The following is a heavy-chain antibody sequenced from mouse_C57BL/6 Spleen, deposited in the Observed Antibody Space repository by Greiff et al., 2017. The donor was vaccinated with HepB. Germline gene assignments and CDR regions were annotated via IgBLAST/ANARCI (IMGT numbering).Heavy chain of an antibody. CDR1: GYTFTDYY. Sequence: EVQLQQSGPELVKPGASVKISCKASGYTFTDYYMNWVKQSHGKSLEWIGDINPNNGGTSYNQKFKGKATLTVDKSSSTAYMELRSLTSEDSAVYYCARWMGRGRYFDVWGTGTTVTVSS. CDR2: INPNNGGT. J-gene: IGHJ1*03. V-gene: IGHV1-26*01. CDR3: ARWMGRGRYFDV. D-gene: IGHD4-1*01.